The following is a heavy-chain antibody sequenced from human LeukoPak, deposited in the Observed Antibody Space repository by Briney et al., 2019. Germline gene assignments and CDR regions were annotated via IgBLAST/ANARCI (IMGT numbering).Heavy chain of an antibody. CDR3: TTVAGRGYTYGYVGH. V-gene: IGHV3-15*01. CDR2: TKSKTDGGTT. Sequence: GGSLRLSCAGSGFIFSIAWMGWVRQAPGKGLEWVGRTKSKTDGGTTDYAAPVKGRFTISRDDSKNTLYLQMNSLKIEDTALYYCTTVAGRGYTYGYVGHWGQGTLVTVSS. D-gene: IGHD5-18*01. CDR1: GFIFSIAW. J-gene: IGHJ5*02.